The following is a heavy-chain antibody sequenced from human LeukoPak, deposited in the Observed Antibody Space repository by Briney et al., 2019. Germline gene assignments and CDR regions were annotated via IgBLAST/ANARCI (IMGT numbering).Heavy chain of an antibody. Sequence: GGSLRLSCAASGFTVSSNYMSWVRQAPGKGLGWVSVIYSGGSTYYADSVKGRFTISRDNSKNTLYLQMNSLRAEDTAVYYCARGLRMDWFDPWGQGTLVTVSS. J-gene: IGHJ5*02. CDR2: IYSGGST. V-gene: IGHV3-66*02. CDR3: ARGLRMDWFDP. CDR1: GFTVSSNY. D-gene: IGHD1-14*01.